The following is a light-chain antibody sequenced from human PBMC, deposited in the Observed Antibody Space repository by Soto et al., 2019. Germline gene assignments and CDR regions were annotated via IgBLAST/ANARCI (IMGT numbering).Light chain of an antibody. CDR1: SRDVGSYNL. J-gene: IGLJ1*01. CDR3: CSYAGSSTYV. CDR2: KSS. Sequence: QSALTQPASVSGSPGQSITISCTGTSRDVGSYNLVSWYQQHPGKAPQLMIYKSSKLASGVSNRFSGSKSCNTASLTSSGLQAEDEDDYYCCSYAGSSTYVFGTGTKLTVL. V-gene: IGLV2-23*01.